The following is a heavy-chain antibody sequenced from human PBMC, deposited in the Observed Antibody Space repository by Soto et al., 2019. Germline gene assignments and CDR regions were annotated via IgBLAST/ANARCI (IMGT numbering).Heavy chain of an antibody. J-gene: IGHJ4*02. CDR3: ATGGSSGYSQFDY. Sequence: VVSVKVSCKVSGYTLTELSMHWVRQAPGKGLEWMGGFDPEDGETIYAQKFQGRVTMTEDTSTDTAYMELSSLRSEDTAVYYCATGGSSGYSQFDYWGQGTLVTVSS. V-gene: IGHV1-24*01. CDR1: GYTLTELS. CDR2: FDPEDGET. D-gene: IGHD3-22*01.